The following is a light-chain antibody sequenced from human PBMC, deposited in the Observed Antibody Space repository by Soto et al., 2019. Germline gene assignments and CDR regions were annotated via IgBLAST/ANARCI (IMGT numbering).Light chain of an antibody. CDR1: QSVSNNY. CDR3: QQYGSSGT. J-gene: IGKJ1*01. CDR2: GAS. Sequence: IMMTQSPCTLSVSPGERATLSCRASQSVSNNYLAWYQQKPGQAPRLLIYGASNRATGIPDRLSGSGSGTDFTLTISRMEPEDFAVYYCQQYGSSGTFGQGTKVDIK. V-gene: IGKV3-20*01.